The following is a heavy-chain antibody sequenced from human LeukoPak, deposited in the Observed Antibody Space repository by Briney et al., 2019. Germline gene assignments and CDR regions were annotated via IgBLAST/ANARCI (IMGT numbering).Heavy chain of an antibody. CDR3: ARDTRALLPDP. D-gene: IGHD2/OR15-2a*01. CDR1: GFTFSSYA. Sequence: SGGSLRLSCAASGFTFSSYAMSWVRQAPGKGLEWVSAISGSGGSTYYADSVKGRFTISRDSAKNSLYLQMNSLRAEDTAVYYCARDTRALLPDPWGQGTLVTVSS. CDR2: ISGSGGST. V-gene: IGHV3-23*01. J-gene: IGHJ5*02.